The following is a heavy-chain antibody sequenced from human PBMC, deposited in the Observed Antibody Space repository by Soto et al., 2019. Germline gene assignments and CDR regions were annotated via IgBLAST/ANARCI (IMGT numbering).Heavy chain of an antibody. Sequence: GGSLRLSCAASGFTFATYGMSWVRQPPGKGLEWLAVISYDGNNKYYADSVEGRFTISRDNSKNTVYLQMNSLRLEDTAVYYCARGPSYSDSYFDHWGQGTLVTVS. D-gene: IGHD4-17*01. J-gene: IGHJ4*02. V-gene: IGHV3-30*03. CDR3: ARGPSYSDSYFDH. CDR2: ISYDGNNK. CDR1: GFTFATYG.